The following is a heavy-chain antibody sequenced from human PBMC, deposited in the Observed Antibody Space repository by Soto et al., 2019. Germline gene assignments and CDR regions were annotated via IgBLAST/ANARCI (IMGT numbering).Heavy chain of an antibody. Sequence: QVQLQESGPGLVQPSETLSLTCTVSGGSISSYSWSWLRQPPWKGLEWIGFMSHSESPNYNPSLKGRVTISVDTSRNQFSVLLRSVTAADTAVYYCARDFRSGADYYYFVDVWGKGTTVTVSS. V-gene: IGHV4-59*01. CDR3: ARDFRSGADYYYFVDV. CDR1: GGSISSYS. J-gene: IGHJ6*04. CDR2: MSHSESP. D-gene: IGHD3-3*01.